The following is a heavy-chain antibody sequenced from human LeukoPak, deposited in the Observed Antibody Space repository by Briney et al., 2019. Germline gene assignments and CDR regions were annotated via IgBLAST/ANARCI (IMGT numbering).Heavy chain of an antibody. CDR1: VFTFRRHA. V-gene: IGHV3-23*01. J-gene: IGHJ6*02. CDR2: ISGSGTIT. D-gene: IGHD3-9*01. CDR3: AKDAWLRGYHYHAIDM. Sequence: GGSLSLSCAVSVFTFRRHAKIGRRQAPGKGLEWVSVISGSGTITYYADSVKGRFTISRDSSKNTLSLQMRRLRAEDTAGYYCAKDAWLRGYHYHAIDMWGQGTTVTVSS.